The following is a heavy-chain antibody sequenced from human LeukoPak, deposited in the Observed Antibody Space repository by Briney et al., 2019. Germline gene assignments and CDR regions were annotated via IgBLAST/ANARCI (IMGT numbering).Heavy chain of an antibody. CDR3: ARAGGSSGWYGFDY. V-gene: IGHV3-21*01. J-gene: IGHJ4*02. D-gene: IGHD6-19*01. Sequence: NPGGSLRLSCAASGFTFSSYSMNWVRQAPGKGLEWVSSISSSSSYIYYADSVKSRFTISRDNPKNTLYLQMNSLRAEDTAVYYCARAGGSSGWYGFDYWGQGTLVTVSS. CDR1: GFTFSSYS. CDR2: ISSSSSYI.